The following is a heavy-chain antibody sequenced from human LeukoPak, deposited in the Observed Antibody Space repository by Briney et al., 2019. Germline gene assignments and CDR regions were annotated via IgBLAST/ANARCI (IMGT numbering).Heavy chain of an antibody. J-gene: IGHJ5*02. D-gene: IGHD6-13*01. CDR3: AEDSTSYGIAAVGSLFWFDP. CDR1: GFTFSTYG. V-gene: IGHV3-30*02. CDR2: ICYDGSNT. Sequence: PWGTLRLSCAASGFTFSTYGMHWVRQAPGKGLEWVSSICYDGSNTYYIDSVKGRFTISRDNSKKALSLQMNNLRAEDTGVYYCAEDSTSYGIAAVGSLFWFDPWGQGTLVSVSA.